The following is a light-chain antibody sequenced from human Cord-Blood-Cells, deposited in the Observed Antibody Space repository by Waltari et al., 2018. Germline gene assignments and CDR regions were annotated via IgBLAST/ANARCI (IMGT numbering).Light chain of an antibody. Sequence: QSALTQHASVSGSPGQSITISCTGTRSAVGSYNFVSWYQQHPGKAPKLMIYEGSKRPSGVSNRFSGSKSGNTASLTISGLQAEDEADYYCCSYAGSSTYWVFGGGTKLTVL. CDR2: EGS. J-gene: IGLJ3*02. CDR3: CSYAGSSTYWV. CDR1: RSAVGSYNF. V-gene: IGLV2-23*01.